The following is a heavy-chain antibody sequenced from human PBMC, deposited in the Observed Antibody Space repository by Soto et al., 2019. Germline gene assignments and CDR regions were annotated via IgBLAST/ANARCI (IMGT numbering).Heavy chain of an antibody. V-gene: IGHV3-23*01. J-gene: IGHJ4*02. CDR3: APWAGSGSYYGY. D-gene: IGHD1-26*01. Sequence: GGSLRLSCAASGFTFSSHAMSWVRQAPGKGLEWVSAISGSGGSTYYADSVKGRFTISRDNSKNTLYLQMNSLRAEDTAVYYCAPWAGSGSYYGYWGQGTLVTVSS. CDR2: ISGSGGST. CDR1: GFTFSSHA.